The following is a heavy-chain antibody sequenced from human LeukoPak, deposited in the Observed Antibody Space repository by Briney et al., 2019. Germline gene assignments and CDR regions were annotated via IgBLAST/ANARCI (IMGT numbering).Heavy chain of an antibody. Sequence: GSLRLTCAASGFTISSYGMNWVRQAPGKGKEWDSSVGSSSSYIYYADSLTCRFTISRDNAKNSLYLQMNSLRAEDTAMYYCARRATTERGHSYGLDFWGQGTLVTVSA. CDR2: VGSSSSYI. J-gene: IGHJ4*02. CDR1: GFTISSYG. CDR3: ARRATTERGHSYGLDF. V-gene: IGHV3-21*01. D-gene: IGHD5-18*01.